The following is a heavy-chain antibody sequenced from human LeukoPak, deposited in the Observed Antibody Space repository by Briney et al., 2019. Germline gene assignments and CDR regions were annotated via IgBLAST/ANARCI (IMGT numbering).Heavy chain of an antibody. V-gene: IGHV4-34*01. J-gene: IGHJ4*02. CDR1: GGSFSGYY. D-gene: IGHD6-19*01. CDR3: ATGSVAGTNDY. CDR2: INHSGST. Sequence: PSETLSLTCAVYGGSFSGYYWSWIRQPPGKGLEWIGEINHSGSTNYNPSLKSRVTISADTSKNQFSLKLSSVTAADTAVYYCATGSVAGTNDYWGQGTLVTVSS.